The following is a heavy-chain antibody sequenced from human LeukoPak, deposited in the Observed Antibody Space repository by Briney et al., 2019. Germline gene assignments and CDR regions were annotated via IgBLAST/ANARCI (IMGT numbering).Heavy chain of an antibody. CDR2: IYHSGST. J-gene: IGHJ3*02. CDR3: ASYGSGSYYNGNDAFDI. D-gene: IGHD3-10*01. V-gene: IGHV4-38-2*02. CDR1: GNSISSGFY. Sequence: SETLSLTCTVSGNSISSGFYWGWIRQPPGKGLEWIGSIYHSGSTYYHTSLKSRVTISVDTSKNQFSLKLSSVTAADTAVYYCASYGSGSYYNGNDAFDIWGQGTMVTVSS.